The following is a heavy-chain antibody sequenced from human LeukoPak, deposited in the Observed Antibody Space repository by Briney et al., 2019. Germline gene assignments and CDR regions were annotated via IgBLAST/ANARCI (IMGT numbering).Heavy chain of an antibody. Sequence: ASVKVSCKASGGTFSSYAISRVRQAPGQGLEWMGGIIPIFGTANYAQKFQGRVTITADESTSTAYMELSSLRSEDTAVYYCASGKVVAILASYYYYMDVWGKGTTVTVSS. J-gene: IGHJ6*03. CDR3: ASGKVVAILASYYYYMDV. CDR2: IIPIFGTA. D-gene: IGHD6-19*01. CDR1: GGTFSSYA. V-gene: IGHV1-69*13.